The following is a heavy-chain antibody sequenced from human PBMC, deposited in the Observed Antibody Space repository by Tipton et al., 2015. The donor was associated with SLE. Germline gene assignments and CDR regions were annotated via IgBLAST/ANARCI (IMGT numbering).Heavy chain of an antibody. D-gene: IGHD3-10*01. CDR3: TRGLRFTMVQGVEY. CDR2: MGPNSGNT. Sequence: QSGPEVKEPGASVKVSCKASGYTFASYDINWVRQATGQGLEWMGWMGPNSGNTGYAQKFQGRVTMTRNTSTTTAYMELGSLTSEDTAVYYCTRGLRFTMVQGVEYWGQGTLVTVSS. V-gene: IGHV1-8*01. CDR1: GYTFASYD. J-gene: IGHJ4*02.